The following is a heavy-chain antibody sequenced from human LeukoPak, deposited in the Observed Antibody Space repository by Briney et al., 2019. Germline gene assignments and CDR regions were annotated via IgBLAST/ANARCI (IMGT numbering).Heavy chain of an antibody. CDR2: ISADNGNT. Sequence: ASVKVSRKASGYTFTSYGISWVRQAPGQGLEWIGWISADNGNTNYAQKLQGRVTMTTDTSTSTAYMELRSLRSDDTAVYYCARDNTDYDFRSGYWKNNWFDPWGQGTLVTVSS. J-gene: IGHJ5*02. CDR1: GYTFTSYG. V-gene: IGHV1-18*01. D-gene: IGHD3-3*01. CDR3: ARDNTDYDFRSGYWKNNWFDP.